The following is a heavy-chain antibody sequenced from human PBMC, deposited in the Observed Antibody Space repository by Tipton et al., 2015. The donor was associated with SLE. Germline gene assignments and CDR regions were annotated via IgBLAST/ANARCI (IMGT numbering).Heavy chain of an antibody. CDR1: GGSISVYY. CDR2: IYYSGST. J-gene: IGHJ4*02. V-gene: IGHV4-59*12. D-gene: IGHD2-8*02. CDR3: ARDVGGYNTGWFPYYFDY. Sequence: TLSLTCTVSGGSISVYYWHWIRQPPGKGLEWIGYIYYSGSTNYNPSLKSRVTISVDTSKNQFSLKLSSVTAADTAVYYCARDVGGYNTGWFPYYFDYWGQGTLVTVSS.